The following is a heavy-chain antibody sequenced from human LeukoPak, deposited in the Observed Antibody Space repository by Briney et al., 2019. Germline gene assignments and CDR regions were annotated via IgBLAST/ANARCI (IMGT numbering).Heavy chain of an antibody. CDR3: AKGFHSSGYYYSSFDY. Sequence: GGSLRLSCAASAFTFSSYAMSWVRQAPGKGLEWVLAMSGRGDRTYYADSVKGRFTISRDNSKNTLYLQMDSLRAEDTAVYYCAKGFHSSGYYYSSFDYWGQGTLVTVSS. CDR2: MSGRGDRT. V-gene: IGHV3-23*01. J-gene: IGHJ4*02. D-gene: IGHD3-22*01. CDR1: AFTFSSYA.